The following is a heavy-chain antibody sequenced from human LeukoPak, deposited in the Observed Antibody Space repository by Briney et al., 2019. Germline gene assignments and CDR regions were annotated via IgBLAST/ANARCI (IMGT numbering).Heavy chain of an antibody. D-gene: IGHD1-26*01. CDR2: ISAYNGNT. CDR1: GYTFTSYG. CDR3: ARSGRGTYYYFDL. Sequence: ASVKVSFKASGYTFTSYGISWVRQAPGQGLEWMGWISAYNGNTNYAQKFQGRVSMTADTSTSTAYMELRSLRSDDTAVYYCARSGRGTYYYFDLWGQGTLVTVSS. J-gene: IGHJ4*02. V-gene: IGHV1-18*01.